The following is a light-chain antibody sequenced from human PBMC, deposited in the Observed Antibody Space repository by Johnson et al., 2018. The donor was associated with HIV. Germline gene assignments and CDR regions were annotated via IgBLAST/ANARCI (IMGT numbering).Light chain of an antibody. J-gene: IGLJ1*01. Sequence: HSVLTQPPSVSAAPGQKVTISCSGSSSDMGNYAVSWYQQLPGTAPKLLIYENNKRPSGIPDRFSGSKSGTSATLGITGLQTGDEADYYCGTWDSSLSAGGFVCGTGTKVTVL. CDR2: ENN. CDR3: GTWDSSLSAGGFV. V-gene: IGLV1-51*02. CDR1: SSDMGNYA.